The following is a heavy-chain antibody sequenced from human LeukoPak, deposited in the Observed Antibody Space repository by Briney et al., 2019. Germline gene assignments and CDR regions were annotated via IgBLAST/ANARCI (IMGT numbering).Heavy chain of an antibody. CDR2: ISNGGSTI. Sequence: GGSLRLSCEVSGFIFSNYEMNWGRKTQGKGQELVSYISNGGSTIYYEDSVKGRFTISRDNATNSQYLQMNSLRAEDTAVYYFAIENSGKCWY. CDR3: AIENSGKCWY. J-gene: IGHJ2*01. D-gene: IGHD4-23*01. V-gene: IGHV3-48*03. CDR1: GFIFSNYE.